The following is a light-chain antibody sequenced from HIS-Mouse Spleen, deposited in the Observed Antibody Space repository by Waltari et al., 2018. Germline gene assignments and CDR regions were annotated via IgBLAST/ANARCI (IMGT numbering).Light chain of an antibody. Sequence: SYELTKPPSVSVSPGQTASITCSGDTLGDKYACWYQQKPGQSPVLVIYQDSKRPSGIPERFSGSNSGNTATLTISGTQAMDEADYYCQAWDSSTVVFGGGTKLTVL. CDR3: QAWDSSTVV. V-gene: IGLV3-1*01. J-gene: IGLJ2*01. CDR2: QDS. CDR1: TLGDKY.